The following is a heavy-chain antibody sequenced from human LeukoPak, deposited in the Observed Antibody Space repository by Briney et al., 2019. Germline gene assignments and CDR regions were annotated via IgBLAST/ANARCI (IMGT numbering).Heavy chain of an antibody. CDR3: ASLYDYGGNSDFDY. V-gene: IGHV3-30*02. J-gene: IGHJ4*02. Sequence: PGGSLRLSCAASGFTFSSYGMHWVRQAPGKGLEWVAFIRYDGSNKYYADSVKGRFTISRDNAKNSLHLQMNSLRAEDTAIYYCASLYDYGGNSDFDYWGQGTLVTVSS. CDR1: GFTFSSYG. CDR2: IRYDGSNK. D-gene: IGHD4-23*01.